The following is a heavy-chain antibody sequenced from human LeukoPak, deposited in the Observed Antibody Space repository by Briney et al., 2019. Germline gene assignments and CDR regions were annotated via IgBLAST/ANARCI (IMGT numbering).Heavy chain of an antibody. D-gene: IGHD6-13*01. Sequence: GGSLRLSCAASGFTFSTYSMNWVRQAPGKGLEWVSSITGSSSFIYYADSVKGRFTISRDNAKNSLHLQMNSLRAEDTAVYYCAKNRGQQLACFDYWGQGTLVTVSS. CDR2: ITGSSSFI. V-gene: IGHV3-21*04. CDR1: GFTFSTYS. J-gene: IGHJ4*02. CDR3: AKNRGQQLACFDY.